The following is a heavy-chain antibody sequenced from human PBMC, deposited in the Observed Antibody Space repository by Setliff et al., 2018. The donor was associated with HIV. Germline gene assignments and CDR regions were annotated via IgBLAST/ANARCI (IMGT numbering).Heavy chain of an antibody. Sequence: PSETLSLTCTVSGDSLSSGGYYWSWIRQPPGRGLEWVGYVYHTGATYYNPSLRSRLTLSVDTSTNQFSLRLSSLTAADTAVYYCARGNTGFDYWGRGSLVTVSS. V-gene: IGHV4-30-4*08. CDR2: VYHTGAT. J-gene: IGHJ4*02. CDR1: GDSLSSGGYY. CDR3: ARGNTGFDY.